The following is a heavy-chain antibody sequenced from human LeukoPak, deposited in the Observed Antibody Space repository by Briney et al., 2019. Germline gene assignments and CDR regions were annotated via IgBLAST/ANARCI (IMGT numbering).Heavy chain of an antibody. CDR3: ARESGGNTPYYFDY. J-gene: IGHJ4*02. CDR1: GFTFSSYA. CDR2: ISYDDGSNK. V-gene: IGHV3-30*04. Sequence: PGRSLRLSCAASGFTFSSYALHWVRQAPGKGLEWVAVISYDDGSNKYYADPAKGRFTISRDNSKNTLYLQMNSLRTEDTAVYYCARESGGNTPYYFDYWGQGTLVTVSS. D-gene: IGHD2-2*02.